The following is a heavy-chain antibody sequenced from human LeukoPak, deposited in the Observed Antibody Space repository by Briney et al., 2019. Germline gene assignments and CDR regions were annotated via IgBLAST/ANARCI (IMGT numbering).Heavy chain of an antibody. D-gene: IGHD6-19*01. J-gene: IGHJ6*02. CDR3: ARDHIAVAGTEWYGMDV. Sequence: GGSLRLSCAASGFTFSSYAMSWVRQAPGKGLEWVSAISGSGGSTYYADSVKGRFTISRDNSKNTLYLQMNSLRAEDTAVYYCARDHIAVAGTEWYGMDVWGQGTTVTVSS. CDR2: ISGSGGST. CDR1: GFTFSSYA. V-gene: IGHV3-23*01.